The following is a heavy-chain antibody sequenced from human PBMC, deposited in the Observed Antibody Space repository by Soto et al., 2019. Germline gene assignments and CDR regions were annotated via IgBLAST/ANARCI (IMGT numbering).Heavy chain of an antibody. D-gene: IGHD3-22*01. CDR1: GGSISSSSYY. J-gene: IGHJ4*02. V-gene: IGHV4-39*01. CDR3: ARSGYYSGHFY. CDR2: IYYSGST. Sequence: QLLESGPGLVKPSETLSLTCTVSGGSISSSSYYWGWIRQPPGKGLEWIGSIYYSGSTYYNPSLKSRVTISVDTSKNQYTLNLSSVTAADTAVYYCARSGYYSGHFYWGQGTLVTVSS.